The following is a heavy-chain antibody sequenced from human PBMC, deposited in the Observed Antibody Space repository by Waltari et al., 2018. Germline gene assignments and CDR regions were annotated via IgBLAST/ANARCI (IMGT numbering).Heavy chain of an antibody. CDR1: GFTFSSYA. J-gene: IGHJ4*02. Sequence: EVQLLESGGGLVQPGGSLRLSGEASGFTFSSYAMRCVRQAPGKGLGGVSAISGSGGRTYYADSVKGRFTISRDNSKNTLYLQMNSLRAEDTAVYYCAKDSLRFLEWLLFDYWGQGTLVTVSS. CDR3: AKDSLRFLEWLLFDY. D-gene: IGHD3-3*01. CDR2: ISGSGGRT. V-gene: IGHV3-23*01.